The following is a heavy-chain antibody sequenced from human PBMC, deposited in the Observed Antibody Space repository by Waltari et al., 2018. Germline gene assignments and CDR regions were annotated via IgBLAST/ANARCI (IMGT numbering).Heavy chain of an antibody. D-gene: IGHD2-15*01. J-gene: IGHJ4*02. CDR3: VRHARTTSGGKHFDH. CDR1: VDSISSSSYY. CDR2: MYYSGST. Sequence: QLQLQESGPGLVKASETLSLTCTVSVDSISSSSYYWGWVRQPPGKGLEWIGNMYYSGSTYYNPSLKSRVTISGDTSKSQFSLKLSSVTAADTSMYYCVRHARTTSGGKHFDHWGQGMLVTVSP. V-gene: IGHV4-39*01.